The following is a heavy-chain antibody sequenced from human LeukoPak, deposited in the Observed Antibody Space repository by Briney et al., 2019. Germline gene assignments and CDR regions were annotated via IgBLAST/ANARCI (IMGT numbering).Heavy chain of an antibody. CDR1: GGTFSSYA. V-gene: IGHV1-69*06. Sequence: GASVKVSCKASGGTFSSYAISWVRQAPGQGLEWMGGIIPIFGTANYAQKFQGRVTITADKSTGTAYMELSSLRSEDTAVYYCARAPYYDILTQPYYYYGMDVWGKGTTVTVSS. CDR3: ARAPYYDILTQPYYYYGMDV. D-gene: IGHD3-9*01. J-gene: IGHJ6*04. CDR2: IIPIFGTA.